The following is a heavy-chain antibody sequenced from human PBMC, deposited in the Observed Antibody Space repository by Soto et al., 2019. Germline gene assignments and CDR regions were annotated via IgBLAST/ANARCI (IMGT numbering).Heavy chain of an antibody. V-gene: IGHV3-30*14. D-gene: IGHD3-16*01. CDR2: ISHDGGDK. J-gene: IGHJ6*02. CDR1: GFSFSSYT. CDR3: ARDLGGGGMDV. Sequence: GGSLRLSCAASGFSFSSYTMHWVRQTPGKGLERVAVISHDGGDKYYADSVKGRFTISRDNSKNTLYLQMNSLRAEDTAVYYYARDLGGGGMDVWGQGTTVTAP.